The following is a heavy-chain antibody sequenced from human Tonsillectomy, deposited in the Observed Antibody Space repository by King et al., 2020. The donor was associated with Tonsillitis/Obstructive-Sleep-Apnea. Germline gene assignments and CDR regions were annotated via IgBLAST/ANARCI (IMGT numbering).Heavy chain of an antibody. V-gene: IGHV3-7*03. CDR3: ARTHLYDSGSYYRHFDS. D-gene: IGHD3-22*01. CDR1: GFTFSSYW. J-gene: IGHJ4*02. CDR2: RKQDGSEK. Sequence: VQLVESGGGLVQPGGSLRLSCAASGFTFSSYWLTWVRQAPGKGLEWVANRKQDGSEKDYVDSVKGRFTISRDNAKNSLYLQMNSLRAEDTAVYYCARTHLYDSGSYYRHFDSWGQGTLVTVSS.